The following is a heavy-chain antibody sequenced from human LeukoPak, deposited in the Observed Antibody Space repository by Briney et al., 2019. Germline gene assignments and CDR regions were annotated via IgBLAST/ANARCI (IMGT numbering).Heavy chain of an antibody. Sequence: SETLSLTCAVYGGSFSGYYWSWIRQPPGKGLEWIGEINHSGSTNYNPSLKSRVTISVDTSKNQFSLKLSSVTAADTAVYYCARVYGSGSYYRDYWGQGTLVTVPS. D-gene: IGHD3-10*01. CDR2: INHSGST. V-gene: IGHV4-34*01. CDR3: ARVYGSGSYYRDY. J-gene: IGHJ4*02. CDR1: GGSFSGYY.